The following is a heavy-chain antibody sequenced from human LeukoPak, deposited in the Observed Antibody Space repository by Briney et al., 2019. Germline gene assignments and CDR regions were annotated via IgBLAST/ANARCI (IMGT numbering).Heavy chain of an antibody. CDR2: ISGSGGST. V-gene: IGHV3-23*01. D-gene: IGHD6-13*01. CDR3: AKGLAAASVYGMDV. CDR1: GFTFSSYS. Sequence: GGSLRLSCAASGFTFSSYSMSWVRQAPGKGPEWVSGISGSGGSTYYADSVRGRFTVSRDNSRNTLFVQMNSLRAEDTAVYYCAKGLAAASVYGMDVWGQGTTVTVSS. J-gene: IGHJ6*02.